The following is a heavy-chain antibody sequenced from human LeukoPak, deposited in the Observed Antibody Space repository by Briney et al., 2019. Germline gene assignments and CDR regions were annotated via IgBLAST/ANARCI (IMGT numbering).Heavy chain of an antibody. CDR3: AKELYSSSWSEYYYYGMDV. J-gene: IGHJ6*02. D-gene: IGHD6-13*01. V-gene: IGHV3-43*02. Sequence: PGGSLRLSCAASGFAFDDYAMHWVRQAPGKGLEWVSLISGEGASTYYADSVKGRFTISRDNSKNSLYLQMNSLRTEDTALYYCAKELYSSSWSEYYYYGMDVWGQGTTVTVSS. CDR1: GFAFDDYA. CDR2: ISGEGAST.